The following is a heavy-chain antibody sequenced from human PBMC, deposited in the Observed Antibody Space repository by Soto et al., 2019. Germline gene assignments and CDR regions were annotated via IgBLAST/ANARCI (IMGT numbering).Heavy chain of an antibody. J-gene: IGHJ4*02. CDR3: TKDVTGDIGADF. Sequence: GSLRLSCAASGFAFSNCAMSWVRQAPGKGLEWVSTIETSGDTTFYADPVKGRFTTSRDDSKNTLYLQMNSLRAEDTATYYCTKDVTGDIGADFWGQGTPVTVSS. CDR1: GFAFSNCA. CDR2: IETSGDTT. D-gene: IGHD2-21*02. V-gene: IGHV3-23*05.